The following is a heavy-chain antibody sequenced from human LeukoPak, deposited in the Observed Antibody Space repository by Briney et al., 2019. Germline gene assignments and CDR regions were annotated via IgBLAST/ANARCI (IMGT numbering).Heavy chain of an antibody. V-gene: IGHV3-49*03. Sequence: GGSLRLSCTASGFTFGDDYMSWFRQAAGKGLEWVGFIRHRGNGGTPEHAASVKGRFTISRDDSESIAYLQMDSLKSDDTAVYYCARDLYYYDRSGLGGRGTLVIVSS. CDR1: GFTFGDDY. J-gene: IGHJ4*02. CDR3: ARDLYYYDRSGL. D-gene: IGHD3-22*01. CDR2: IRHRGNGGTP.